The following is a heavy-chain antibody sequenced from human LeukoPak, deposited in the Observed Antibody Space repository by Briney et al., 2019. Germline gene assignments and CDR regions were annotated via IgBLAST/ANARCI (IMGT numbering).Heavy chain of an antibody. J-gene: IGHJ5*02. Sequence: GGSLRLSCAASGFTFSSYAMNWVRQAPGKGLEWVSSISSDSSYINYADSVKGRFTISRDNAKNSLYLQMDSLRAEDTAVYYCAGVSYWFDPWGQGTLVTVSS. CDR1: GFTFSSYA. V-gene: IGHV3-21*01. CDR3: AGVSYWFDP. CDR2: ISSDSSYI.